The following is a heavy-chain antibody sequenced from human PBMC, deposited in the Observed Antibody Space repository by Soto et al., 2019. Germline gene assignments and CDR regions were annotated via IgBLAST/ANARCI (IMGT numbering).Heavy chain of an antibody. Sequence: QVQLVQSGAEVKKPGASVKVSCKASGYTFSSDAISWVRQAPGQGLEWMGWISAYNGNTNYAQKLQDRVTMTTDTXXSTAYMELRSLRSDDTAVYYCARDKYYDSSGAFDPWGQGTLVTVSS. CDR3: ARDKYYDSSGAFDP. CDR1: GYTFSSDA. V-gene: IGHV1-18*01. CDR2: ISAYNGNT. J-gene: IGHJ5*02. D-gene: IGHD3-22*01.